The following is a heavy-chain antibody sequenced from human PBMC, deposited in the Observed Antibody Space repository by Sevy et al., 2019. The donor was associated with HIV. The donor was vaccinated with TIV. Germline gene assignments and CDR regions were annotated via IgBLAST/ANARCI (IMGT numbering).Heavy chain of an antibody. Sequence: GGSLRLSCAASGFTFSSYAMHWVHQAPGKGLEWVAVISYDGSNKYYADSMKGRFTISRDNSKNTLYLQMNSLRAEDTAVYYCARDSFGGYCSSTSCYNGMDVWGQGTTVTVSS. CDR1: GFTFSSYA. V-gene: IGHV3-30-3*01. CDR2: ISYDGSNK. J-gene: IGHJ6*02. CDR3: ARDSFGGYCSSTSCYNGMDV. D-gene: IGHD2-2*02.